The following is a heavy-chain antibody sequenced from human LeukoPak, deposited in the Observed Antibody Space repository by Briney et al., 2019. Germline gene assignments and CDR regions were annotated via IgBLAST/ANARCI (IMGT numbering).Heavy chain of an antibody. CDR3: EIDAWELPVDAFDI. Sequence: GGSLRLSCAASGFSFSSYETNWVRQAPGKGLEWVSYISDSSSSIYYADSVKGRFTISRDNAKNSLHLQLDSLRDEHTALYYCEIDAWELPVDAFDIWGQGTMVTVSS. CDR2: ISDSSSSI. D-gene: IGHD1-26*01. CDR1: GFSFSSYE. V-gene: IGHV3-48*03. J-gene: IGHJ3*02.